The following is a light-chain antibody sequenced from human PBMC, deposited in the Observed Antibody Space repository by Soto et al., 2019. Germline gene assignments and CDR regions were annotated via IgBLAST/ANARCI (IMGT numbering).Light chain of an antibody. CDR2: GNI. CDR3: QSYDSSLSAYV. Sequence: QAVVTQPPSVSGAPGQWVTISCTGSSSNIGAGYDVQWYQQIPGTAPKLLIYGNINRPSGVPDRFSASKSGTSASLAITGLQAEDDADYYCQSYDSSLSAYVFGTGTTLTVL. V-gene: IGLV1-40*01. J-gene: IGLJ1*01. CDR1: SSNIGAGYD.